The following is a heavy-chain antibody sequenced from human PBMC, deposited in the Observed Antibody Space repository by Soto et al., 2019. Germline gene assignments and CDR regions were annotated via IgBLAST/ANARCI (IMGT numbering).Heavy chain of an antibody. CDR2: ISGSGAAT. CDR3: TKCHRGAWDHDIYDV. V-gene: IGHV3-23*01. D-gene: IGHD3-22*01. J-gene: IGHJ6*01. CDR1: VFPFRTHA. Sequence: VGSLRLACASAVFPFRTHAMTCVRHTPAKGLEWISTISGSGAATYYADSVRGRFTISRDNTENTLFLQMNSLRAEDSAMYFRTKCHRGAWDHDIYDVWRQGTPVTVSS.